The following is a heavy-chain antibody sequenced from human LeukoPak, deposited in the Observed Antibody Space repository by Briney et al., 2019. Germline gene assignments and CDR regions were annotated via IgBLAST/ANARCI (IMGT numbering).Heavy chain of an antibody. CDR3: ARRGLVAGIYDLVYGFDL. CDR1: GYSFTTFH. D-gene: IGHD3-10*01. Sequence: ASVKVSCKAAGYSFTTFHINCARQAPGQGPEWMGWVNPDTGNTGFAQKFQGRVTITQNSSVTTVYMELSSLTSEDTAVYYCARRGLVAGIYDLVYGFDLWGKGTTVTVSS. CDR2: VNPDTGNT. V-gene: IGHV1-8*03. J-gene: IGHJ6*04.